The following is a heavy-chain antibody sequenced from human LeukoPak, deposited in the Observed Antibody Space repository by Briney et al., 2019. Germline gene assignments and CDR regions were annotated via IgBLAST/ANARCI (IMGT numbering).Heavy chain of an antibody. Sequence: GGSQRLSCAASGFNVGSSYMTWVRQAPGKGLEWVSLIYSGGSTYYAESVKGRFTISRHNSENTLYLQMNSLRAEDTAVYYCAGYSSAWYYFDYWGQGTLVTVSS. V-gene: IGHV3-53*04. CDR1: GFNVGSSY. J-gene: IGHJ4*02. CDR3: AGYSSAWYYFDY. CDR2: IYSGGST. D-gene: IGHD6-13*01.